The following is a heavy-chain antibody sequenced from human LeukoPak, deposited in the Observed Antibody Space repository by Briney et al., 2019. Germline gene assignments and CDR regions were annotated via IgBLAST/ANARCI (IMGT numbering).Heavy chain of an antibody. CDR1: GFTFSSYA. CDR2: ISGSGGST. CDR3: AKDSADYYDRTPMGYFDY. V-gene: IGHV3-23*01. Sequence: GGSLRLSCAASGFTFSSYAMSWVRQAPGKGLEWVSAISGSGGSTYYADSVKGRFTISRDNSKNTLYLQMNSLRAEDTAVYYCAKDSADYYDRTPMGYFDYWGQGTLVTVSS. D-gene: IGHD3-22*01. J-gene: IGHJ4*02.